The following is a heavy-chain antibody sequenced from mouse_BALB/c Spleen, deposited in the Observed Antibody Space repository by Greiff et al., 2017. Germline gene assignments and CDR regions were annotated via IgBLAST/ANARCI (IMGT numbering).Heavy chain of an antibody. Sequence: EVQLVESGPGLVKPSQSLSLTCTVTGYSITSDYAWNWIRQFPGNKLEWMGYISYSGSTSYNPSLKSRISITRDTSKNQFFLQLNSVTTEDTATYYCARKRGGYAMDYWGQGTSVTVSS. CDR1: GYSITSDYA. CDR2: ISYSGST. J-gene: IGHJ4*01. CDR3: ARKRGGYAMDY. V-gene: IGHV3-2*02.